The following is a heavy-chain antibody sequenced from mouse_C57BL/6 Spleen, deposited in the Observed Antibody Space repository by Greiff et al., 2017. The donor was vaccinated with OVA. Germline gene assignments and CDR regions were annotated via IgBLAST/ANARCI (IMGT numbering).Heavy chain of an antibody. Sequence: QVTLKVSGPELVKPGASVKISCKASGYAFSSSWMNWVKQRPGKGLEWIGRIYPGDGDTNYNGKFKGKATLTADKSSSTAYMQLSSLTSEDSAVYFCARWLLRDYYAMDYWGQGTSVTVSS. CDR2: IYPGDGDT. D-gene: IGHD2-3*01. CDR3: ARWLLRDYYAMDY. CDR1: GYAFSSSW. J-gene: IGHJ4*01. V-gene: IGHV1-82*01.